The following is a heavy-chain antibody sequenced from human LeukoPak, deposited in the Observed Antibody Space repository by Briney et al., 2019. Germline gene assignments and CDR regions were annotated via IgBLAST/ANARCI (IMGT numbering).Heavy chain of an antibody. D-gene: IGHD1-26*01. CDR1: GGSISSGGYY. V-gene: IGHV4-30-2*02. J-gene: IGHJ4*02. Sequence: PSETLSLTCTVSGGSISSGGYYWSWIRQPPGKGLEWIGYIYHSGSTYYNPSLKSRVTISVDRSKNQFSLKLSSVTAADTAVYYCARVIVGATMYYFDYWGQGTLVTVSS. CDR3: ARVIVGATMYYFDY. CDR2: IYHSGST.